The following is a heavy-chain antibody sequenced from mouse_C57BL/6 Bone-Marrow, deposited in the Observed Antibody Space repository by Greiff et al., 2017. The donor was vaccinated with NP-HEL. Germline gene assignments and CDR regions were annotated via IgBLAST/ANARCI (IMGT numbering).Heavy chain of an antibody. J-gene: IGHJ2*01. CDR2: INPSNGGT. D-gene: IGHD1-1*01. CDR1: GYTFTSYW. Sequence: LVESGASVKLSCKASGYTFTSYWMHWVKQRPGQGLEWIGNINPSNGGTNYNEKFKSKATLTVDKSSSTAYMQLSSLTSEDSAVYYCARSNYGSSFDYWGQGTTLTVSS. CDR3: ARSNYGSSFDY. V-gene: IGHV1-53*01.